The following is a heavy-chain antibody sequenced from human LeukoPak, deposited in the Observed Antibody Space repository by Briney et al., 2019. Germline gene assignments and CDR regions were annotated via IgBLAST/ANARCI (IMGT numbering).Heavy chain of an antibody. CDR3: ARDSMYSGRFDY. D-gene: IGHD1-26*01. V-gene: IGHV1-18*01. CDR2: ISAYNGNA. J-gene: IGHJ4*02. Sequence: ASVKVSCKASGYTSTSYGISWVRQAPGQGLEWMGWISAYNGNANYARKLQGRVTMTTDTSTSTAYMELRSLRSDDTAVYYCARDSMYSGRFDYWGQGTLVTVSS. CDR1: GYTSTSYG.